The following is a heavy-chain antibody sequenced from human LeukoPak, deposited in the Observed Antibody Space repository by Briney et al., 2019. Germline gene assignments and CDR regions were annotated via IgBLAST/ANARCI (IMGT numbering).Heavy chain of an antibody. V-gene: IGHV3-33*06. D-gene: IGHD2-2*01. CDR3: AKEGVVPAAKSYYFDY. Sequence: PGGSLRLSCAASGFTFSSYGMHWVRQAPGKGLEWVAVIWYDGSNKYYADSVKGRFTISRDNSKNTLYLQMNSLRAEDTAVYYCAKEGVVPAAKSYYFDYWGQGTLVTVSS. J-gene: IGHJ4*02. CDR1: GFTFSSYG. CDR2: IWYDGSNK.